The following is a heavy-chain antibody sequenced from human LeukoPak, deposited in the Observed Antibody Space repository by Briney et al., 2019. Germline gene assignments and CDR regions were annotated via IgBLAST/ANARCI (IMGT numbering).Heavy chain of an antibody. Sequence: GGSLRLSCAASGFTFSSFDMHWVRQPTGQGLEWVSTIGTASDTYYPGSVEGRFTFSRDNAKNSLYLQMNSLTAGDTAVYYCARGPPRGKYYYMDVWGKGTTVTVSS. J-gene: IGHJ6*03. CDR3: ARGPPRGKYYYMDV. CDR1: GFTFSSFD. V-gene: IGHV3-13*01. CDR2: IGTASDT. D-gene: IGHD1-1*01.